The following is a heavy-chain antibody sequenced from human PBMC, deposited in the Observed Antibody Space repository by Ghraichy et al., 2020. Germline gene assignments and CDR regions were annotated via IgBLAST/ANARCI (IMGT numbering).Heavy chain of an antibody. CDR1: GFTFSSYG. CDR2: ISYDGSNK. D-gene: IGHD3-22*01. Sequence: GGSLRLSCAASGFTFSSYGMHWVRQAPGKGLEWVALISYDGSNKYYADSVKGRFTISRDNSKNTLYLQMNSLRAEDTAVYYCAKESDDSSGYYGPFDNWGQGTLVTVSS. V-gene: IGHV3-30*18. J-gene: IGHJ4*02. CDR3: AKESDDSSGYYGPFDN.